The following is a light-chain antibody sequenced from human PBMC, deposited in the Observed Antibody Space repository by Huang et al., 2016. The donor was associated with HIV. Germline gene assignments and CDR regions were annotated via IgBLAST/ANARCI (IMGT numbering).Light chain of an antibody. Sequence: DIVMTQSPDSLAVSPVERATINCKSSQRLLYSLSKKKYLAWFQQKPGRPPRLLIYWATTRESGVPERFSGSGSGTDFTLTINNLQAEDVAVYFCLQYYSVPQTFGHGTKVEIK. CDR3: LQYYSVPQT. CDR1: QRLLYSLSKKKY. V-gene: IGKV4-1*01. J-gene: IGKJ1*01. CDR2: WAT.